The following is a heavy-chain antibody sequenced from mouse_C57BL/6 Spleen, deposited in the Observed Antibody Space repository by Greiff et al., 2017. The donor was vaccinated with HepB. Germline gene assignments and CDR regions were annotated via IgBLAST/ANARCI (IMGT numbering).Heavy chain of an antibody. CDR2: IYPGSGNT. J-gene: IGHJ1*03. D-gene: IGHD3-2*02. CDR1: GYTFTSYW. Sequence: QVQLKQSGAELVKPGASVKMSCTASGYTFTSYWITWVKQRPGQGLEWIGDIYPGSGNTNYNEKFKGKATLTVDTSSSTAYMQLSSLTSEDSAVYYCASPNRPYWDFDVWGTGTTVTVSS. V-gene: IGHV1-55*01. CDR3: ASPNRPYWDFDV.